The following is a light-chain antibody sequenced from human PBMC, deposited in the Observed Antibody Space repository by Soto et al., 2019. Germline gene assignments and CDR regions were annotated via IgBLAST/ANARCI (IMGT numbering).Light chain of an antibody. J-gene: IGKJ1*01. V-gene: IGKV3-20*01. Sequence: EIVLTQSPGTLSLSPGERATLSCRASQSVSSSFLAWYQQKPGQAPRLLIYGASSRAPGIPDRFSGSGSGTDFTITISRLEPEDFTVYYCKQYGTSPWTFGQGTKVEIK. CDR2: GAS. CDR1: QSVSSSF. CDR3: KQYGTSPWT.